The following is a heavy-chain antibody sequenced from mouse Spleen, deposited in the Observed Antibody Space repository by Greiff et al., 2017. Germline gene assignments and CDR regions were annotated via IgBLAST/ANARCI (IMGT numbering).Heavy chain of an antibody. V-gene: IGHV5-9*04. CDR2: ISSGGGNT. D-gene: IGHD1-1*01. Sequence: EVKLVESGGGLVKLGGSLKLSCAASGFTFSSYAMSWVRQTPEKRLEWVATISSGGGNTYYPDSVKGRFTISRDNAKNTLYLQMSSLKSEDTAMYYCARPYYYGSSYPFAYWGQGTLVTVSA. CDR1: GFTFSSYA. J-gene: IGHJ3*01. CDR3: ARPYYYGSSYPFAY.